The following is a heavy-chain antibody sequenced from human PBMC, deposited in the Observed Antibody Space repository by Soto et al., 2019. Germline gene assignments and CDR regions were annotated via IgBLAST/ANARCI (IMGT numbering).Heavy chain of an antibody. CDR3: ARVGDLYYDILTGYPVFDY. Sequence: ASVKVSCKASGYTFTSYYMHRVRQAPGQGLEWMGIINPSGGSTSYAQKFQGRVTMTRDTSTSTVYMELSSLRSEDTAVYYCARVGDLYYDILTGYPVFDYWGQGTLVTVSS. CDR1: GYTFTSYY. V-gene: IGHV1-46*01. J-gene: IGHJ4*02. D-gene: IGHD3-9*01. CDR2: INPSGGST.